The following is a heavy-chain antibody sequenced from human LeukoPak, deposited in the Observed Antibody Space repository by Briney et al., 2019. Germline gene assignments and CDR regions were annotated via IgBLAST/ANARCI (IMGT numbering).Heavy chain of an antibody. CDR2: INNDGGGT. J-gene: IGHJ3*02. Sequence: GGSLRLSCTASGFTFINYWIHWVRQPPGRGLVWVSRINNDGGGTIYADSVRGRFTISRDNAKNTLYLQMNSLGVEDTAVYYCARGGYNHAFDIWGQGTVVTVSP. CDR3: ARGGYNHAFDI. CDR1: GFTFINYW. V-gene: IGHV3-74*01. D-gene: IGHD5-24*01.